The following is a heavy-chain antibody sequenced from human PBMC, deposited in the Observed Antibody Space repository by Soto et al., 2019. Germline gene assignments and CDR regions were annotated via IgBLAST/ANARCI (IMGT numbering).Heavy chain of an antibody. CDR2: ISSNGGST. V-gene: IGHV3-64*01. CDR3: ARDGGSYYVN. D-gene: IGHD1-26*01. CDR1: GFSFSSYA. J-gene: IGHJ4*02. Sequence: SGGSLRLSCAASGFSFSSYAMHWVRQAPGKGLEYVSAISSNGGSTYYANSVKGRFTISRDNSKNTLYLQMGSLRAEDMAVYYCARDGGSYYVNWGQGTLVTVSS.